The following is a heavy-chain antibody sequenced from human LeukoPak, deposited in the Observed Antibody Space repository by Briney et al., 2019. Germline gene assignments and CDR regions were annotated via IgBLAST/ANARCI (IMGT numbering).Heavy chain of an antibody. CDR1: GFTFSSYG. CDR3: AKPGIAVAGDDDAFDI. V-gene: IGHV3-30*02. D-gene: IGHD6-19*01. J-gene: IGHJ3*02. CDR2: IRYDGSNK. Sequence: GGSLRLSCAASGFTFSSYGMHWVRQAPGKGLEWVAVIRYDGSNKYYADSVKGRFTISRDNSKNTLYLQMNSLRAEDTAVYYCAKPGIAVAGDDDAFDIWGQGTMVTVSS.